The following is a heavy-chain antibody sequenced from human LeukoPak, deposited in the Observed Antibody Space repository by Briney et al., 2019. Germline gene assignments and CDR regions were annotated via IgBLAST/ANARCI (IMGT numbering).Heavy chain of an antibody. V-gene: IGHV4-38-2*01. CDR3: ARRQYSSSWYR. CDR1: GYSISSGYY. CDR2: IYHSGST. Sequence: PSETLSLTRAVSGYSISSGYYWGWIRQPPGKGLEWIGSIYHSGSTYYDPSLKSRVTISVDTSKNQFSLKLSSVTAADTAVYYCARRQYSSSWYRWGQGTLVTVSS. D-gene: IGHD6-13*01. J-gene: IGHJ4*02.